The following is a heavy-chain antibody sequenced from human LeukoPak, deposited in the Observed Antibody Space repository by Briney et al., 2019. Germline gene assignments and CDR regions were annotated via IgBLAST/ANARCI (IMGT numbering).Heavy chain of an antibody. CDR2: IKSKTDGGTT. V-gene: IGHV3-15*01. CDR3: TSFAVRSSYYYYMDV. CDR1: GFTFSSYW. D-gene: IGHD6-6*01. Sequence: GGSLRVSCAASGFTFSSYWMSWVRQAPGKGLEWVGRIKSKTDGGTTDYAAPVKGRFTISRDDSKNTLYLQMNSLKTEDTAVYYCTSFAVRSSYYYYMDVWGKGTTVTISS. J-gene: IGHJ6*03.